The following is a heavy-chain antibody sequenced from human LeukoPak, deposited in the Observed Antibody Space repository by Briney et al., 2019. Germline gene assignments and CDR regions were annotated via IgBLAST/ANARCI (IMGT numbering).Heavy chain of an antibody. V-gene: IGHV3-11*05. CDR3: ARGPVPARGYYFDY. J-gene: IGHJ4*02. Sequence: KPGGSLRLSCAASGFTVSNAWMSWIRQAPGKGLEWVSYISSSSSYTNYADSVKGRFTISRDNAKNSLYLQMNSLRAEDTAVYYCARGPVPARGYYFDYWGQGTLVTVSS. CDR2: ISSSSSYT. D-gene: IGHD6-25*01. CDR1: GFTVSNAW.